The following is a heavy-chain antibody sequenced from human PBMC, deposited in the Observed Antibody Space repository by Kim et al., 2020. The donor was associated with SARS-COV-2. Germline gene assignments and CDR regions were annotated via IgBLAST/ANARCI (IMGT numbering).Heavy chain of an antibody. CDR1: GFTFSSYD. CDR3: ATGSMVRGVIEYYYYDGMDV. Sequence: GGSLRLSCAASGFTFSSYDMHWVRQATGKGLEWVSAIGTAGDTYYQAAVKGRFTTSRENAKNSLYLHMNSLRAGDTAVYYCATGSMVRGVIEYYYYDGMDVWGQGTTVTVSS. CDR2: IGTAGDT. V-gene: IGHV3-13*01. J-gene: IGHJ6*02. D-gene: IGHD3-10*01.